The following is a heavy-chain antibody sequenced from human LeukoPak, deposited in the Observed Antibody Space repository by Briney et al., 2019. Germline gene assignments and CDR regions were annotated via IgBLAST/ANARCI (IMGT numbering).Heavy chain of an antibody. CDR1: GGSFSGYY. Sequence: SETLSLTCAVYGGSFSGYYWSWIRQPPGKGLEWIGEINHSGSTNYNPSLKSRVTISVDTSKNQFSLKLTSVTAADTAVYYCARSGRDVGFAFDIWGQGTLVTISS. CDR2: INHSGST. D-gene: IGHD5-12*01. J-gene: IGHJ3*02. CDR3: ARSGRDVGFAFDI. V-gene: IGHV4-34*01.